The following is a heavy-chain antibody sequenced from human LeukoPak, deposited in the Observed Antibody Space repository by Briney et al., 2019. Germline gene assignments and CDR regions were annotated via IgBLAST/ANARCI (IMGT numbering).Heavy chain of an antibody. J-gene: IGHJ5*02. V-gene: IGHV1-69*13. Sequence: ASVKVSCKASGGTFSSYAISWVRQAPGQGLEWMGGIIPIFGTANYAQKFQGRVTITADESTSTAYMELSSLRSEDTAVYYCARRIRFGELAWFDPWGQGTLVTVSS. CDR2: IIPIFGTA. CDR3: ARRIRFGELAWFDP. CDR1: GGTFSSYA. D-gene: IGHD3-10*01.